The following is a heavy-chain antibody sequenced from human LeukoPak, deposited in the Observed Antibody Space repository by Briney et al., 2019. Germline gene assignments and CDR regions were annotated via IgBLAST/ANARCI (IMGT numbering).Heavy chain of an antibody. CDR1: GFTFNSFA. D-gene: IGHD1-14*01. V-gene: IGHV3-23*01. CDR2: ITNSGGRT. J-gene: IGHJ6*02. CDR3: ARDSNRNYYYYGMDV. Sequence: GGSLRLSCAASGFTFNSFALSWVRQAPGKGLEWVSTITNSGGRTYYADSVKGRFTISRDNAKNSLYLQMNSLRAEDTAVYYCARDSNRNYYYYGMDVWGQGTTVTVSS.